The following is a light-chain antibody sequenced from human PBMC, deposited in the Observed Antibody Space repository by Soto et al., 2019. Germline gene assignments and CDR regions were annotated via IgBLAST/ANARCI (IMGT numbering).Light chain of an antibody. J-gene: IGKJ1*01. CDR1: QSVSSN. V-gene: IGKV3-15*01. CDR3: QQYNNWPRT. Sequence: EIVMTQSPATQSVSPGERATLSCRASQSVSSNLAWYQQKPGQAPRPLIYGASTRATGIPARFSGSGSGTEFTLTISSLQSEDFAVYYCQQYNNWPRTFGQGTKVEIK. CDR2: GAS.